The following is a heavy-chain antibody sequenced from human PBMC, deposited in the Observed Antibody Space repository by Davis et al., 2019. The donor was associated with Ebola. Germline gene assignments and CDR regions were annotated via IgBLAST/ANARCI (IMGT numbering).Heavy chain of an antibody. V-gene: IGHV2-5*02. Sequence: SGPTLVKPTQTLTLTCTFSGFSLSTSGAGVVWFRQPPGKALEWLALIYWDDDKRYSPSLKNRLTITKDTSANQVVLTMTNMDPVDTATYYCAHRLQYENWFDPWGQGILVTVSS. D-gene: IGHD5-24*01. J-gene: IGHJ5*02. CDR2: IYWDDDK. CDR3: AHRLQYENWFDP. CDR1: GFSLSTSGAG.